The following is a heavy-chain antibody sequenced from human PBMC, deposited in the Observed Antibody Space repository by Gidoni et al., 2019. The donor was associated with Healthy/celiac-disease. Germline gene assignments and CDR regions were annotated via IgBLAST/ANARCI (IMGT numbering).Heavy chain of an antibody. CDR2: IYYSVST. V-gene: IGHV4-39*01. CDR3: ARLSRGPGGTIDY. CDR1: GGSISSSSYY. J-gene: IGHJ4*02. Sequence: QLQLQESGPGLVTPSETLSLTCTVSGGSISSSSYYWGWIRQPPGKGLEWIGSIYYSVSTYYNPSLKSRVTISVDMSMNQFSLKLSSVTAADTAVYYCARLSRGPGGTIDYWGQGTLVTVSS. D-gene: IGHD6-13*01.